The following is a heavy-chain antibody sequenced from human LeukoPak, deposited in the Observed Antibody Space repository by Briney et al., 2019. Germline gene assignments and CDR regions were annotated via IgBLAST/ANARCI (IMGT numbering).Heavy chain of an antibody. J-gene: IGHJ6*03. CDR1: GGTFSSYA. CDR2: IIPIFGTA. V-gene: IGHV1-69*13. CDR3: ARCSSTSCYLSGYYYYMDV. Sequence: SVKVSCKASGGTFSSYAISWVRQAPGQGLEWMGGIIPIFGTANYAQKFQGRVTITADESTSTAYMELSSLRSEDTAVYYCARCSSTSCYLSGYYYYMDVWGKGTTVTVSS. D-gene: IGHD2-2*01.